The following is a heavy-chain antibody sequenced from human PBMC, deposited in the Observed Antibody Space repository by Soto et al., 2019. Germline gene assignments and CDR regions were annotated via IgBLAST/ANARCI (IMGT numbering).Heavy chain of an antibody. V-gene: IGHV3-73*01. CDR1: GFTFSVSA. J-gene: IGHJ4*02. Sequence: GGSLRLSCAASGFTFSVSAMHWVRQASGKGLEWVGRIRSKVNSYATTYAASLKGRFTISRDDSKNTAYLQMNSLKTEDTAVYYCTRRLRVVAGIYYIDYLGQGTLVTVSS. CDR3: TRRLRVVAGIYYIDY. CDR2: IRSKVNSYAT. D-gene: IGHD6-19*01.